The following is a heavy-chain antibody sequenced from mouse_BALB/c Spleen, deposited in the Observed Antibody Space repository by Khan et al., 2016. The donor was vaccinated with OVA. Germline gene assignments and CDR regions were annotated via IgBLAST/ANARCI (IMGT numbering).Heavy chain of an antibody. D-gene: IGHD2-2*01. J-gene: IGHJ3*01. CDR1: GYSFTTYY. Sequence: EVQLQESGPELMKPGASVRISCKASGYSFTTYYIHWLMQSHGKSLEWIGYIDPFSGGTTYNQKFKGKATLTVDKSSSTAYIHLHNLTSEDSAVYYCTRHGYVAWFTYWGQGTLVTVSA. CDR2: IDPFSGGT. V-gene: IGHV1S135*01. CDR3: TRHGYVAWFTY.